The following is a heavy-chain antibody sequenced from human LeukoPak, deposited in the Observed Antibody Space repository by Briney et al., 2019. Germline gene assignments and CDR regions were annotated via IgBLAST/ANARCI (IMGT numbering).Heavy chain of an antibody. CDR3: ARRKYYDLWSGYYTDY. CDR1: GGSISSSSCY. Sequence: PSETLSLTCTVSGGSISSSSCYWGWIRQPAGKGLEWIGSIYYSGSTYYNPSLKSRVTISVDTSKSQFSLKLSSVTAADTAVYYCARRKYYDLWSGYYTDYWGQGTLVTVSS. V-gene: IGHV4-39*01. CDR2: IYYSGST. D-gene: IGHD3-3*01. J-gene: IGHJ4*02.